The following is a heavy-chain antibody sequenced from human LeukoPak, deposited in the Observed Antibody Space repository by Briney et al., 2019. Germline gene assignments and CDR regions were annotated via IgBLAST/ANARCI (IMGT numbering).Heavy chain of an antibody. CDR3: ESGLRRASAWFAY. CDR2: IWYDGSNK. CDR1: GCTFSSYG. V-gene: IGHV3-33*01. J-gene: IGHJ4*02. D-gene: IGHD3-16*01. Sequence: GGSLRLSCAASGCTFSSYGMHWVRQAPGKGLEWVAVIWYDGSNKYYADSVNGRFTISRDNSKNTLYLQMNSLRAEDTALYYWESGLRRASAWFAYWGQGTLVTVSS.